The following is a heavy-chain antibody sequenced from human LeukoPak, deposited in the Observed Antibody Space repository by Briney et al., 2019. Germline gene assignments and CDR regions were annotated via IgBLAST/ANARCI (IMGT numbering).Heavy chain of an antibody. Sequence: GGSLRLSCVASGFTFSNYLMNWVRQAPGKGLEWVSGISHSGSSIYYADSVKGRFTICRDNSKNTLYLQMDRLRVEDTAVYYCAMALDYWGQGTLVTVSS. V-gene: IGHV3-23*01. CDR2: ISHSGSSI. CDR1: GFTFSNYL. CDR3: AMALDY. J-gene: IGHJ4*02.